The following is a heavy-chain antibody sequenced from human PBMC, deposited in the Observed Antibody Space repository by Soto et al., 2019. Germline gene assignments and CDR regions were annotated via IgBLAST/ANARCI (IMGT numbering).Heavy chain of an antibody. CDR1: GGSISSGDYY. CDR2: IYYGGDT. J-gene: IGHJ4*02. V-gene: IGHV4-30-4*01. Sequence: QVQLQESGPGLVKPSQTLSLTCTVSGGSISSGDYYWSWIRQPPGKGLEWIGYIYYGGDTYYNPSLKCRFPISVDTSKNQFSLKLSSVTAADTAVYYCARVRGAVGGDIAIDYWGQGTLVTVSS. D-gene: IGHD5-12*01. CDR3: ARVRGAVGGDIAIDY.